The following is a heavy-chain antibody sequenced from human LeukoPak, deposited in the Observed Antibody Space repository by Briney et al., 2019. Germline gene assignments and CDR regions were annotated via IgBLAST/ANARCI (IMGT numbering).Heavy chain of an antibody. J-gene: IGHJ6*03. CDR2: IRYNGNDY. CDR1: GFTFNTYG. D-gene: IGHD3-10*01. CDR3: AKDVMHFGSGRPYYMDV. V-gene: IGHV3-30*02. Sequence: QSGGSLKLSCAASGFTFNTYGLHWVRQAPGKGLEWVAFIRYNGNDYYSTDSVKARFTMSRDTSTNTLYLQMNRLRGEDTAVYYCAKDVMHFGSGRPYYMDVWGRGTTVIISS.